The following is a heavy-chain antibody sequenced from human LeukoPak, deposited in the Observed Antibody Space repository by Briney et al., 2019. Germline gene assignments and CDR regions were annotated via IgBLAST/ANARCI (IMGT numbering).Heavy chain of an antibody. CDR3: ARQSVTTVGAFDY. CDR1: GYSFTSYW. CDR2: IYPGDSDT. V-gene: IGHV5-51*01. D-gene: IGHD4-11*01. J-gene: IGHJ4*02. Sequence: GESLKISCKGSGYSFTSYWIGWVRQMPGKGLEWMGIIYPGDSDTRYSPSFQGQVTISADKSISTAYLHWRSLKASDTAIYYCARQSVTTVGAFDYWSQGTLVTVSS.